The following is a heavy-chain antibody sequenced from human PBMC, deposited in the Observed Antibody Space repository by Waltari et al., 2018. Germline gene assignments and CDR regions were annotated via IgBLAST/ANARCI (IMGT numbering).Heavy chain of an antibody. CDR3: ARLPISLGVGSVFDI. CDR1: GGSISSSTYY. D-gene: IGHD2-15*01. Sequence: QMQLQESGPGLVKPSEPLSLTCTVSGGSISSSTYYWGWIRQPPGKVLEWIGNIYYSGSTYYKPSLTSRLTIAVDTSKNQFSLNLRSVTAADTAVYYCARLPISLGVGSVFDIWGQGTMVTVSS. V-gene: IGHV4-39*01. CDR2: IYYSGST. J-gene: IGHJ3*02.